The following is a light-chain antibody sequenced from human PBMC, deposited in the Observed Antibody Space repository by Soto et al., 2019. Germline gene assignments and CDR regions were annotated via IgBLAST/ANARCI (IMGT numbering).Light chain of an antibody. J-gene: IGKJ3*01. Sequence: DIPMTQSPSSLSASVGDRVTLTCRASQGISNYLVWYQQKPGKVPKLLIYAASTLPSGVPYRFSGSGSGTDFTLTISRLQPEDVATYYCQRYNSAPLTFGPGTKVDIK. CDR2: AAS. CDR3: QRYNSAPLT. CDR1: QGISNY. V-gene: IGKV1-27*01.